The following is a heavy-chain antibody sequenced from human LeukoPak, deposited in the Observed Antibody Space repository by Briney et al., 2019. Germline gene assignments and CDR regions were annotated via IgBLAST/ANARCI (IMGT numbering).Heavy chain of an antibody. D-gene: IGHD6-19*01. CDR2: IYTSGST. J-gene: IGHJ4*02. CDR3: ARCFYSSGLWYFDY. CDR1: GGSISSSAYY. V-gene: IGHV4-61*05. Sequence: PSETLSLTCTVSGGSISSSAYYWGWIRQPPGKGLEWIGYIYTSGSTNYNPSLKSRVTISVDTSKNQFSLKLSSVTAADTAVYYCARCFYSSGLWYFDYWGQGTLVTVSS.